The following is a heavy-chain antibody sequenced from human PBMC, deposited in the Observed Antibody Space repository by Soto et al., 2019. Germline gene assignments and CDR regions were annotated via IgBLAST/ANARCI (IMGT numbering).Heavy chain of an antibody. J-gene: IGHJ6*02. V-gene: IGHV2-5*02. CDR1: GFSLSTSGVG. D-gene: IGHD1-26*01. CDR2: IYWDDDK. CDR3: DDNYYSTSLKTRLTISKDTRKNQVVLTMANMDPADTATYYCARSIRGPRKFNGMDV. Sequence: SGPTLVNPTQTLTLTCTFSGFSLSTSGVGVGWIRQPPGKALEWLALIYWDDDKRYSTSLKSRLTISKDTSKSQVVLTMTAMEWLALIERDDDDNYYSTSLKTRLTISKDTRKNQVVLTMANMDPADTATYYCARSIRGPRKFNGMDVWGQGTTVTVSS.